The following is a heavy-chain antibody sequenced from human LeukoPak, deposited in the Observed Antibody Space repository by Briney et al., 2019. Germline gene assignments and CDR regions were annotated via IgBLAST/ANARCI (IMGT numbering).Heavy chain of an antibody. CDR2: MNPNSGNT. CDR3: AIIYCSSTSCHRYGMDV. Sequence: ASVKVSCKASGYTFTSYDINWVRQATGQGLEWMGWMNPNSGNTGYAQKFQGRVTMTRNTSISTAYMELRSLRSDDTAVYYCAIIYCSSTSCHRYGMDVWGQGTTVTVSS. CDR1: GYTFTSYD. D-gene: IGHD2-2*01. J-gene: IGHJ6*02. V-gene: IGHV1-8*01.